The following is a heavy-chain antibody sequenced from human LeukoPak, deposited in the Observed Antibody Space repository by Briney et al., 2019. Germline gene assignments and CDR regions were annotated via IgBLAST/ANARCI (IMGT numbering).Heavy chain of an antibody. J-gene: IGHJ5*02. CDR1: GYTFTSYG. Sequence: GASVKVSCKASGYTFTSYGISWVRQAPGQGLEWMGWISAYNGNTNYAQKLQGRVTMTTDTSTSTAYMELRSLRSDDTAVYYCARSEGSSSWYSSYYYDSSGPQYNWFDPWGQGTLVTVSS. CDR3: ARSEGSSSWYSSYYYDSSGPQYNWFDP. CDR2: ISAYNGNT. V-gene: IGHV1-18*01. D-gene: IGHD3-22*01.